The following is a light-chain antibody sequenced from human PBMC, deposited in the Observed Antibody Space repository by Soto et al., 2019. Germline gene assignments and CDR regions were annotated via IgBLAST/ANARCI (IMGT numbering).Light chain of an antibody. Sequence: DIQMTQSPSTLSASVGDRVTITCRASQSIRSWLAWYQQKPGKAPKLLIYKASSLESGVPSRFSGSGSGTEFTLTISSLQPDDFATYYCQQYNSYPITFDQGTRLEIK. CDR2: KAS. CDR3: QQYNSYPIT. V-gene: IGKV1-5*03. J-gene: IGKJ5*01. CDR1: QSIRSW.